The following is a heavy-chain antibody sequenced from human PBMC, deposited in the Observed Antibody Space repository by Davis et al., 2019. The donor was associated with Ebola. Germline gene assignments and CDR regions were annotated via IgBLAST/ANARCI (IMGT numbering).Heavy chain of an antibody. J-gene: IGHJ6*02. Sequence: HTGGSLRLSCAASGFTFSSYWMHWVRQAPGKGLVWVSRINSDGSSTSYADSVKGRFTISRDNAKNTLYLQMNSLRAEDTAVYYCARDRPSYGDYVYYYGMDVWGQGTTVTVSS. CDR1: GFTFSSYW. CDR2: INSDGSST. D-gene: IGHD4-17*01. V-gene: IGHV3-74*01. CDR3: ARDRPSYGDYVYYYGMDV.